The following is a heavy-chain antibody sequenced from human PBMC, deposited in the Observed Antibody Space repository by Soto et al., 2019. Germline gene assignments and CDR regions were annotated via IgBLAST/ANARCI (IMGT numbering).Heavy chain of an antibody. D-gene: IGHD6-19*01. CDR3: AHSEDSSAWMYYFDY. CDR2: ISGNDDK. J-gene: IGHJ4*02. Sequence: QITLKESGPTLVKPTQTLTLTCSFSGFSLSSSAVAVGWVRQPPGKALEWLALISGNDDKRYSPSLKSRLTISKDSSKNQVFLMMMNMDPVDTATYSCAHSEDSSAWMYYFDYWGQGTLVTVSS. V-gene: IGHV2-5*01. CDR1: GFSLSSSAVA.